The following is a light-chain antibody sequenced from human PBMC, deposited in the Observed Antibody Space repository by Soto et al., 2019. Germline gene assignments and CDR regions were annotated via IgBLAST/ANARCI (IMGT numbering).Light chain of an antibody. CDR2: GAS. J-gene: IGKJ4*01. CDR1: QSVSSNY. Sequence: EIVLTQSPGTLSLSPGDRATLSCRASQSVSSNYLAWYQQKPGQAPRLLIYGASSRATGIPDRFSGSGSGTDFALTISRLGAEDFALYYCERYRTSLALTFGGGTKVEIK. CDR3: ERYRTSLALT. V-gene: IGKV3-20*01.